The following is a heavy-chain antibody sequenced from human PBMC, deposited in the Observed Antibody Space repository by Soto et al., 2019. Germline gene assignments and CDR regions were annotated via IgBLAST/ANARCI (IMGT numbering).Heavy chain of an antibody. D-gene: IGHD3-9*01. CDR2: IYYSGST. Sequence: SETLSLTCTVSGGSTSSYCWSWIRHPPGKGMEWIGYIYYSGSTNYNPSLKSRVTISVDTSKNQFSLKLSSVTAADTAVYYCARVSKDDIFTGYWRVGDYFDYWARGTLVTVSA. CDR3: ARVSKDDIFTGYWRVGDYFDY. V-gene: IGHV4-59*01. CDR1: GGSTSSYC. J-gene: IGHJ4*02.